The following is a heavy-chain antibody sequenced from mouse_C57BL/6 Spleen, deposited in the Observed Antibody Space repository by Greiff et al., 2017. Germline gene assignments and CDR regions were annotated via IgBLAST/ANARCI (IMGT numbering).Heavy chain of an antibody. CDR1: GFTFSSYA. CDR2: ISDGGSYT. D-gene: IGHD1-2*01. V-gene: IGHV5-4*01. Sequence: DVHLVESGGGLVKPGGSLKLSCAASGFTFSSYAMSWVRQTPEKRLEWVATISDGGSYTYYPDNVKGRFTISRDNAKNNLYLQMSHLKSEDTAMYDCARDEGLLRPFDYWGQGTTLTVSS. J-gene: IGHJ2*01. CDR3: ARDEGLLRPFDY.